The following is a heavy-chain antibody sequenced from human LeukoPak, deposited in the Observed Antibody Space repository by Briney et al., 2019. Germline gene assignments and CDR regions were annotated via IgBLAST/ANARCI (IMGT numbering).Heavy chain of an antibody. CDR1: GGSISSSSYY. CDR3: ARVRPAGVTYYYYYYMDV. CDR2: IYYSGST. Sequence: PSGTLSLTCAVSGGSISSSSYYWGWIRQPPGKGLEWIGSIYYSGSTYYNPSLKSRVTISVDTSKNQFSLKLSSVTAADTAVYYCARVRPAGVTYYYYYYMDVWGKGTTVTISS. J-gene: IGHJ6*03. D-gene: IGHD2-2*01. V-gene: IGHV4-39*07.